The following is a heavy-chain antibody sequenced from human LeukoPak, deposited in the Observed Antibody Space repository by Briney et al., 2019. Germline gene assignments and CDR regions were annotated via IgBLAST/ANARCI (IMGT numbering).Heavy chain of an antibody. D-gene: IGHD3-3*01. V-gene: IGHV4-61*01. CDR3: AREEWTAVPD. J-gene: IGHJ4*02. Sequence: PSETLSLTCTVSGYSISSGYYWGWIRQPPGKGLEWIGYIYYSGSTNYNPSLKSRVTISVDTSKNQFSLKLCSVTAADRAVYYCAREEWTAVPDWGQGTLVTVSS. CDR2: IYYSGST. CDR1: GYSISSGYY.